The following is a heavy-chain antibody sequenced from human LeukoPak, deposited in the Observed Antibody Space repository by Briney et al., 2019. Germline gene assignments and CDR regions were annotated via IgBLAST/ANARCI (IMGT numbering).Heavy chain of an antibody. CDR1: GGSISTYY. J-gene: IGHJ4*02. V-gene: IGHV4-59*01. Sequence: PSETLSLTCSVSGGSISTYYWGWIRQPPEKGLEWIGYIYYTGSPNYNPSLKSRVTTSLDTAKNQFSLKLTSVTAADTAVYYCARGGATLIRGSIGAFDDWGQGTLVTVSS. CDR3: ARGGATLIRGSIGAFDD. CDR2: IYYTGSP. D-gene: IGHD3-10*01.